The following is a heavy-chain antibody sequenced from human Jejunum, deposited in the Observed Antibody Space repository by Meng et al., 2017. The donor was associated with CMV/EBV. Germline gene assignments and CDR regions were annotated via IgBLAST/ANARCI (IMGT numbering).Heavy chain of an antibody. Sequence: LTCTVSGGSLSSRYWSWIRQPTGKGLEWIANIYHTGDTNFNSSLKSRLSSSVDMSGNQFSLILSSVTAADTALYFCARGLGDGIDVWGQGTMVTVSS. CDR3: ARGLGDGIDV. D-gene: IGHD3-3*01. CDR1: GGSLSSRY. V-gene: IGHV4-59*01. CDR2: IYHTGDT. J-gene: IGHJ6*02.